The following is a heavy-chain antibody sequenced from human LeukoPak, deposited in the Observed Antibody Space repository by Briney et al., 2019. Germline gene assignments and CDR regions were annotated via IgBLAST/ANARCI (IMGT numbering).Heavy chain of an antibody. CDR3: ARDLPYGYSSAWPFDY. V-gene: IGHV1-18*01. Sequence: PXASVTVSCKASGYTFTSYGISWVRQAPGQGLEWMGWISGYNGNRNYAQNLQGRVTMTTDTSTSTAYMELRSLRSDDTAVYYCARDLPYGYSSAWPFDYWGQGTLVTVSS. CDR1: GYTFTSYG. D-gene: IGHD6-19*01. J-gene: IGHJ4*02. CDR2: ISGYNGNR.